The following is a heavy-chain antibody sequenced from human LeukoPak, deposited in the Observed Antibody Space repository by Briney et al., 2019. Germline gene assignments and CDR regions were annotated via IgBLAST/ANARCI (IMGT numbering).Heavy chain of an antibody. Sequence: GGSLRLSCTASGFSFTEFAVTWVRQAPGKGLEWVGFIRSKGYGGTTEYAASVKGRFTISRDDSKSIAYLQLNSLKTEDTAVYYCSTPDKPLGYCSGGSCSLGCPWGKGTTVTISS. D-gene: IGHD2-15*01. CDR3: STPDKPLGYCSGGSCSLGCP. CDR1: GFSFTEFA. V-gene: IGHV3-49*04. J-gene: IGHJ6*04. CDR2: IRSKGYGGTT.